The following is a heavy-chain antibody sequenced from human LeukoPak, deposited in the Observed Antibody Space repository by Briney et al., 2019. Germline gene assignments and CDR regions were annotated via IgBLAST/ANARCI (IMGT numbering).Heavy chain of an antibody. J-gene: IGHJ5*02. CDR1: GFTFSSYA. CDR3: ARGRGFDP. V-gene: IGHV3-30*04. CDR2: ISYDGSNK. Sequence: GGSLRLSCAASGFTFSSYAMHWVRQAPGKGLEWVAVISYDGSNKYYAESVKGRFTISRDNSKNTLYLQMNSLRAEDTAVYYCARGRGFDPWGQGTLVTVSS.